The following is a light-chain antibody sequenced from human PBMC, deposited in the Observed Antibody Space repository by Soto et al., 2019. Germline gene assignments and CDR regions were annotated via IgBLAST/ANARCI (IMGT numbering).Light chain of an antibody. V-gene: IGKV3-20*01. Sequence: EIVLTQSPGTLSLSPGERATLSCTASQSVSSSYLAWYQQKPGQAPRLLIYGASSRATGIPDRFSGSGSGTDFTLTISRLEPEDSAVYYCQQYGISPETFGQGTKVEIK. CDR1: QSVSSSY. CDR3: QQYGISPET. CDR2: GAS. J-gene: IGKJ1*01.